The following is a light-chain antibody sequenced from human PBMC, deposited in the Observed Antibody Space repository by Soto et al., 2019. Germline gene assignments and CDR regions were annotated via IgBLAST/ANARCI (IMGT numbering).Light chain of an antibody. CDR2: GAS. J-gene: IGKJ1*01. CDR1: QSVSSN. CDR3: QQYHNWWT. Sequence: EVVMTQSPATLSASPGERATLSCRASQSVSSNLAWYQQKPGQAPRLLIYGASTRASGIPARFSGSGSGTEFTLTISSLQSEDFAVYYCQQYHNWWTFGQGTKVDIK. V-gene: IGKV3-15*01.